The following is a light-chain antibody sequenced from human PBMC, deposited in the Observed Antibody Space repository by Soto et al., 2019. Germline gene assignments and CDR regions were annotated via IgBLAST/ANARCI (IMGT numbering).Light chain of an antibody. CDR1: QSVSTY. V-gene: IGKV1-39*01. CDR2: VAT. J-gene: IGKJ1*01. CDR3: QQSYNMPWT. Sequence: DIQMTQSPSSLSVSVGDRVTITCRASQSVSTYLNWYQQKPGEAPKLLIYVATVLQSGVPSRLSGSGAGTDFTLTISSLQPEDIGSYYCQQSYNMPWTFGRGTKVEIK.